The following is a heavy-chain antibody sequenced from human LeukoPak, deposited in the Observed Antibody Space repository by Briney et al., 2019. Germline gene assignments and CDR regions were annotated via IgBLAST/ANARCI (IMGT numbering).Heavy chain of an antibody. J-gene: IGHJ4*02. CDR3: ARERVYYGSGSLDY. D-gene: IGHD3-10*01. Sequence: SETLSLTRTLSGGSISSYYWSWIRQPPGKGLEWIGYIYYSGSTNYNPSLKSRVTISVDTSKNQFSLKLSSVTAADTAVYYCARERVYYGSGSLDYWGQGTLVTVSS. CDR2: IYYSGST. CDR1: GGSISSYY. V-gene: IGHV4-59*01.